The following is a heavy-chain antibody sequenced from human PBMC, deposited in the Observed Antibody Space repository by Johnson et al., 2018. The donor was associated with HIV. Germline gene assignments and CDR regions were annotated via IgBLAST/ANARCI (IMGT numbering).Heavy chain of an antibody. Sequence: VQLVESGGGVERPGGSLRLSCAASGFSFDDYGMSWVRQLPGQGLEWVSGINWNGGSTNYADTVKGRFTNARDNANNSLYLQMNSLRAEDTALYYCARGGFGFTMIVPVDIWGQGTTVTVSS. J-gene: IGHJ3*02. V-gene: IGHV3-20*04. CDR3: ARGGFGFTMIVPVDI. CDR2: INWNGGST. D-gene: IGHD3-22*01. CDR1: GFSFDDYG.